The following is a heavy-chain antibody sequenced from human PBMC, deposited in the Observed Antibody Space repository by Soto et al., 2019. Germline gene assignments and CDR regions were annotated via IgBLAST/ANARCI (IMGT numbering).Heavy chain of an antibody. Sequence: EVQLVESGGGLVKPGGSLRLSCVASGFNFSNAWMNWVRQAPGKGLEWVARIKSKSDGGTTDYAAPVKGRFNISRDDSKNTLYLQMNSLKTEDTAVYFCTSGVTMIVVWGQGTLVTVSS. CDR3: TSGVTMIVV. J-gene: IGHJ4*02. CDR1: GFNFSNAW. V-gene: IGHV3-15*07. CDR2: IKSKSDGGTT. D-gene: IGHD3-22*01.